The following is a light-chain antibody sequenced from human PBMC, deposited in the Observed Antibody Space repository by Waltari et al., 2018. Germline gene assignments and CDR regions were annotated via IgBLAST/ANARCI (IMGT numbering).Light chain of an antibody. CDR3: QQYHNFPLT. V-gene: IGKV1-33*01. Sequence: DIQMTQSPSSLSVSVGDRVTITCQASQGIVYFLNWYQHKPGKAPKLLIYDASNLETGVPSRFSGSGSGTDFTFTITSLQPEDIATYYCQQYHNFPLTVGQGTRLEIK. J-gene: IGKJ5*01. CDR1: QGIVYF. CDR2: DAS.